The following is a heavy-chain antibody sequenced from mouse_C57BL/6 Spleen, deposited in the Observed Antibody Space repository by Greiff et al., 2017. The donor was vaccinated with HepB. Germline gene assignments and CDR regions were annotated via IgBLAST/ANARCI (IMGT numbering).Heavy chain of an antibody. Sequence: EVQLVESGGGLVKPGGSLKLSCAASGFTFSSYAMSWVRQTPEKRLEWVATISDGGSYTYYPDNVKGRFTISRDNAKNNLYLQMSHLKSEDTAMYYCARQLALDYWGQGTTLTVSS. V-gene: IGHV5-4*01. CDR2: ISDGGSYT. J-gene: IGHJ2*01. CDR1: GFTFSSYA. CDR3: ARQLALDY. D-gene: IGHD4-1*02.